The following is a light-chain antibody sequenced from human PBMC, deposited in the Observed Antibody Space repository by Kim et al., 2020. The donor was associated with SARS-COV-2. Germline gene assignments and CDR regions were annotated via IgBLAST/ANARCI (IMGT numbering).Light chain of an antibody. V-gene: IGLV3-1*01. CDR2: QDD. CDR3: QAWDSSSHVV. J-gene: IGLJ2*01. CDR1: KLGDKY. Sequence: SYELTQPPSVSVSPGQTASITCSGDKLGDKYACWYQQKPGQSHVLVIYQDDKRPSGIPERFSGSNSGNTATLTISGTQAMDEADYYCQAWDSSSHVVFGG.